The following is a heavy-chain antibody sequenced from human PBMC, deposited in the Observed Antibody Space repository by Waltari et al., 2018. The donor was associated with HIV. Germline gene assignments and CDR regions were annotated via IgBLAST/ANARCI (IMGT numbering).Heavy chain of an antibody. CDR2: SSGSGGST. V-gene: IGHV3-23*01. D-gene: IGHD1-26*01. CDR3: AKDNSAMVGAPDY. J-gene: IGHJ4*02. CDR1: GFTFSSYA. Sequence: DVQLLESGGGLVQPGGSLRLSCAASGFTFSSYAMSWVRQAPGKGREWVSASSGSGGSTYYADSVKGRFTISRDNSKNTLYLQMNSLRAEDTAVYYCAKDNSAMVGAPDYWGQGTLVTVSS.